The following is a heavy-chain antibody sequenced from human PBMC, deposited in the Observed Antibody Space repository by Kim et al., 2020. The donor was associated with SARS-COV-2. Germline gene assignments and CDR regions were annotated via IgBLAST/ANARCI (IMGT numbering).Heavy chain of an antibody. D-gene: IGHD2-2*01. CDR3: AKVSSSTGFDP. CDR1: GFTFSSYG. V-gene: IGHV3-30*18. CDR2: ISYDGSNK. J-gene: IGHJ5*02. Sequence: GGSLRLSCAASGFTFSSYGMHWVRQAPGKGLEWVAVISYDGSNKYYADSVKGRFTISRDNSKNTLYLQMNSLRAEDTAVYYCAKVSSSTGFDPWGQGTLVTVSS.